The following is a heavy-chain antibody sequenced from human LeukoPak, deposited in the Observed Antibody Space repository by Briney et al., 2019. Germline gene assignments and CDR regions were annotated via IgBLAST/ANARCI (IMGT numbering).Heavy chain of an antibody. V-gene: IGHV3-30*02. CDR2: IRYDGSNK. Sequence: GGSLRLSCAASGFTFSSYGMHWVRQAQAKGREWVAFIRYDGSNKYYADSVKGRFTISRDNSKNTLYLQMNSLRAEDTAVYYCAKGFDYGDEYWGQGTLVTVSS. CDR3: AKGFDYGDEY. J-gene: IGHJ4*02. D-gene: IGHD4-17*01. CDR1: GFTFSSYG.